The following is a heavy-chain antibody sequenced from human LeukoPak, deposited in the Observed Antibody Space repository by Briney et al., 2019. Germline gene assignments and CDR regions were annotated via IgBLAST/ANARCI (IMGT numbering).Heavy chain of an antibody. V-gene: IGHV3-21*01. CDR2: ISTSSTYM. CDR1: GFTFSSYA. CDR3: AREKSGTYMATFDC. D-gene: IGHD1-26*01. J-gene: IGHJ4*02. Sequence: PGRSLRLSCAASGFTFSSYAMHWVRQAPGKGLEWVSSISTSSTYMYYADSVKGRFTISRDNAKNSLYLQMNSLRAEDTAVYYCAREKSGTYMATFDCWGQGTLVTVSS.